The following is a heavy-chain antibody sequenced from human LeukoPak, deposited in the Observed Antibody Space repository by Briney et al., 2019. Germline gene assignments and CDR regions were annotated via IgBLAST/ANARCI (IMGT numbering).Heavy chain of an antibody. V-gene: IGHV3-21*06. CDR3: ATETNGRHYDY. CDR1: GLTFSTSG. Sequence: GGSLRLSCTASGLTFSTSGFNWVRQAPGQGLEWGASIGPTGSDRYHADSIKGRFTISRDNANNFLYLQMNSLRAEDTAVYYCATETNGRHYDYWGQGTLLTVSS. J-gene: IGHJ4*02. CDR2: IGPTGSDR. D-gene: IGHD1-14*01.